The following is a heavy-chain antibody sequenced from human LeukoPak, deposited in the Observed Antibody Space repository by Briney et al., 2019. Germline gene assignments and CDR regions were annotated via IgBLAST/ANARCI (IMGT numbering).Heavy chain of an antibody. V-gene: IGHV3-74*01. J-gene: IGHJ4*02. CDR2: INSDGSSR. Sequence: PGGSLRLSCAASGFTFSGHWMHWVRQAPEKGLVWVSRINSDGSSRDYADSVKGRFTISRDNAKNTLYLQMNSLRAEDTAVYYCARGASDSSGYFDYWGQGTLVTVSP. CDR1: GFTFSGHW. D-gene: IGHD3-22*01. CDR3: ARGASDSSGYFDY.